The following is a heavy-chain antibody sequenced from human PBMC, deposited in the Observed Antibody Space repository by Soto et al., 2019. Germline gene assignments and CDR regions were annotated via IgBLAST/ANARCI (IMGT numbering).Heavy chain of an antibody. J-gene: IGHJ4*02. D-gene: IGHD6-19*01. CDR2: ISTSGADT. CDR1: GFIFSSYG. Sequence: PGGSLRLSCAASGFIFSSYGMSWVRLPPGQGLEWVSFISTSGADTSYAESVKGRFTVSRDNSKNTMYLQMNSLTAEDTALYYCATKNGTGAGLDYWGQGALVTVSS. CDR3: ATKNGTGAGLDY. V-gene: IGHV3-23*01.